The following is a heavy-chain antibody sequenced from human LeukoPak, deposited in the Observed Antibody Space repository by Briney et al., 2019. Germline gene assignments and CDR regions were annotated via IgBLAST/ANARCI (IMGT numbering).Heavy chain of an antibody. V-gene: IGHV3-30*02. CDR1: GFTFSSYG. D-gene: IGHD2-15*01. CDR3: ARGAGYCSGGSCPYAVDYYYGMDV. Sequence: GGSLRLSCAASGFTFSSYGMHWVRQAPGKGLEWVAFIRYDGSNKYYADSVKGRFTISRDNAKDSLYLQMNSLRAEDTALYYCARGAGYCSGGSCPYAVDYYYGMDVWGQGTTVTVSS. CDR2: IRYDGSNK. J-gene: IGHJ6*02.